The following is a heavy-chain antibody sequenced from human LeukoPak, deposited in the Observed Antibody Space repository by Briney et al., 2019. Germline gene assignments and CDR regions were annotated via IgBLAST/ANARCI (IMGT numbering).Heavy chain of an antibody. CDR2: INSDGSST. V-gene: IGHV3-74*01. CDR3: ARGSHAFVV. CDR1: GFTFSNYW. D-gene: IGHD3-10*01. Sequence: PGGSLRLSCAASGFTFSNYWMHWVGQAPEKGLEWVSRINSDGSSTNYADSVKGRFTISRDNANNTLSLQMNSLRAEDTAVYYCARGSHAFVVWGQGTMVTVSS. J-gene: IGHJ3*01.